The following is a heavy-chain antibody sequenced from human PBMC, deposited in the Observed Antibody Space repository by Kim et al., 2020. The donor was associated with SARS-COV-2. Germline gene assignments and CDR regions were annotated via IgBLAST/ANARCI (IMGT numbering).Heavy chain of an antibody. D-gene: IGHD3-16*01. CDR3: ARDAWGGENYYYYGMDV. CDR2: INPNSGGT. J-gene: IGHJ6*02. Sequence: ASVKVSCKASGYTFTGYYMHWVRQAPGQGLEWMGWINPNSGGTNYAQKFQGRVTMTRDTSISTAYMELSRLRSDDTAVYYCARDAWGGENYYYYGMDVWGQGTTVTVSS. V-gene: IGHV1-2*02. CDR1: GYTFTGYY.